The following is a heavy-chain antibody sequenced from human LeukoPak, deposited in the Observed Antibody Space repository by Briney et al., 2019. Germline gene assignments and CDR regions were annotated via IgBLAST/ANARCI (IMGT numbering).Heavy chain of an antibody. D-gene: IGHD2-15*01. CDR3: AKEPICSGGSCYPYFDY. J-gene: IGHJ4*02. CDR2: ISAYNGNT. CDR1: GYTFTSYG. Sequence: ASVKVSCKASGYTFTSYGISWVRQAPGQGLEWMGWISAYNGNTNYAQKLQGRVTMTTDTSTSTAYMELRSLRSDDTAVYYCAKEPICSGGSCYPYFDYWGQGTLVTVSS. V-gene: IGHV1-18*01.